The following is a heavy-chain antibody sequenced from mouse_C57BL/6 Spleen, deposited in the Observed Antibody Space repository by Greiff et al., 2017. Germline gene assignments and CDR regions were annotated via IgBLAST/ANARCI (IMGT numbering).Heavy chain of an antibody. CDR1: GYTFTDYY. J-gene: IGHJ2*01. CDR3: ASGESPFDY. CDR2: INPNNGGT. Sequence: VQLQQSGPELVKPGASVKISCKASGYTFTDYYMNWVKQSHGKSLEWIGDINPNNGGTSYNQKFKGKATLTVDKSSSTAYMELRSLTSEDSAVYYSASGESPFDYWGQGTTLTVSS. V-gene: IGHV1-26*01.